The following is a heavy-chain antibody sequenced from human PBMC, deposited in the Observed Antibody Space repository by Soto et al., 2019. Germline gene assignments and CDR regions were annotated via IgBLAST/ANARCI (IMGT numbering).Heavy chain of an antibody. CDR1: GYTFTGYY. Sequence: GASVKVSCKASGYTFTGYYMHWVRQAPGQGLEWMGWINPNSGGTNYAQKFQGRVTMTRDTSISTAYMELSRLRSDDTAVYYCARDRRRFLEWLYTNYYYGMDAWGQGTTVTVSS. V-gene: IGHV1-2*02. CDR2: INPNSGGT. CDR3: ARDRRRFLEWLYTNYYYGMDA. J-gene: IGHJ6*02. D-gene: IGHD3-3*01.